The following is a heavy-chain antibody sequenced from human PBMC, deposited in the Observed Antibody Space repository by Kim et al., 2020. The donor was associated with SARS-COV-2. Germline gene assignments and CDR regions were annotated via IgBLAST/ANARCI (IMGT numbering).Heavy chain of an antibody. CDR3: AKISGYSYGWDY. V-gene: IGHV3-23*01. D-gene: IGHD5-18*01. Sequence: YYADGVKGRLTSYRDNSKNAVNRQMNSLRAEDTAVDYCAKISGYSYGWDYWGQGTLVTVSS. J-gene: IGHJ4*02.